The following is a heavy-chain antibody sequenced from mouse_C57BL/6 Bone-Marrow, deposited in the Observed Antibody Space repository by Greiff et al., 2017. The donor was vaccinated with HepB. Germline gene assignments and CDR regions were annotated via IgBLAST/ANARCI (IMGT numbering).Heavy chain of an antibody. CDR3: ARVYYGSSPYYFDY. Sequence: VKLVESGPGLVAPSQSLSITCTVSGFSLTSYAISWVRQPPGKGLEWLGVIWTGGGTNYNSALKSRLRSSKDNSKSQVFLKMNSLQTDDTARYYCARVYYGSSPYYFDYWGQGTTLTVSS. J-gene: IGHJ2*01. V-gene: IGHV2-9-1*01. CDR2: IWTGGGT. CDR1: GFSLTSYA. D-gene: IGHD1-1*01.